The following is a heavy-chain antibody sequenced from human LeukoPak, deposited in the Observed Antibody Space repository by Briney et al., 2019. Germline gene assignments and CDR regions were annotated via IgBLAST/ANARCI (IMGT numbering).Heavy chain of an antibody. CDR2: IKQDGSEK. Sequence: GGSLRLSCAASGFTFSHYTMNWIRQAPGKGLEWVANIKQDGSEKYYVDSVKGRFTVSRDNAKNSLYLQMNSMRAEDTAVYYCARDHFPDLELPIEVQSDYWGQGTLVTVSS. CDR1: GFTFSHYT. V-gene: IGHV3-7*01. CDR3: ARDHFPDLELPIEVQSDY. D-gene: IGHD1-7*01. J-gene: IGHJ4*02.